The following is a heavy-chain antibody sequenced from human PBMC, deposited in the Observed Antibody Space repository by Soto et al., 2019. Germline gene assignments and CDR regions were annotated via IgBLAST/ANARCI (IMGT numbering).Heavy chain of an antibody. J-gene: IGHJ4*02. Sequence: QVQLVQSGAEVKKPGASVKVSCKASGYTFTSYGISWVRQAPGQGLEWMGWISAYNGNTNYAQKLQGRVTMTTDTSTSPAYMELRSLRSDDTAVYYCAGDLGSYDLSASSFDYWGQGTLVTVSS. V-gene: IGHV1-18*01. CDR1: GYTFTSYG. D-gene: IGHD3-16*01. CDR3: AGDLGSYDLSASSFDY. CDR2: ISAYNGNT.